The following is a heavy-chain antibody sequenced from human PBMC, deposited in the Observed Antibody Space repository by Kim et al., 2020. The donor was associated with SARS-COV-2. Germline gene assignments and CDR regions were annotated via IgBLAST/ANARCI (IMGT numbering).Heavy chain of an antibody. D-gene: IGHD4-17*01. J-gene: IGHJ6*02. CDR2: ISSSSTYI. CDR3: ARARMTTVTRGYYYYGMDV. Sequence: GGSLRLSCAASGFTFSRYSMNWVRQAPGKGLEWVSSISSSSTYIYYADSVKGRFTISRDNAKNSLYLQMNSLRAEDTAVYYCARARMTTVTRGYYYYGMDVWGQGTTVTVSS. V-gene: IGHV3-21*01. CDR1: GFTFSRYS.